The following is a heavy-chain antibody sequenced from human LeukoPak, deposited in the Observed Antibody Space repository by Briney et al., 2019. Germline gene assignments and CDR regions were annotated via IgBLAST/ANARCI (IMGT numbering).Heavy chain of an antibody. D-gene: IGHD2-15*01. Sequence: GGSLRLSCAASGFIFSSYSMNWVRQAPGKGLEWVSSISSSSSYIYYADSVKGRFTISRDNAKNSLYLQMNSLRAEDTAVYYCARSVGYCSGGSCFLVDYWGQGTLVTVSS. V-gene: IGHV3-21*01. CDR1: GFIFSSYS. CDR2: ISSSSSYI. CDR3: ARSVGYCSGGSCFLVDY. J-gene: IGHJ4*02.